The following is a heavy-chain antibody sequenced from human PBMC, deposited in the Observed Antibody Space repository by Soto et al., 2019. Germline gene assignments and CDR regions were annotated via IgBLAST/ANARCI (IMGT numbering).Heavy chain of an antibody. CDR2: IYYSGST. Sequence: QVQLQESGPGLVKPSQTLSLTCTVSGGSISSGDYYWSWIRQPPGKGLEWIGYIYYSGSTYYNPSLKSRVTISVDTSKNQFSLKLSSVTAADTAVYYCARAYSYGLDPWVHAFDIWGQGTMVTVSS. D-gene: IGHD5-18*01. CDR1: GGSISSGDYY. CDR3: ARAYSYGLDPWVHAFDI. V-gene: IGHV4-30-4*01. J-gene: IGHJ3*02.